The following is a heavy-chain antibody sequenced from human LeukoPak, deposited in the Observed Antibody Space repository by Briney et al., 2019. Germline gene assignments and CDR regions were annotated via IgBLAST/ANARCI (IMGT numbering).Heavy chain of an antibody. D-gene: IGHD6-19*01. CDR3: ARDRSSGWYVYDY. Sequence: GGSLRLSCAASGFTVSSNYMSWVRQAPGKGLEGLAVIYSGSTTYYADSVKGRFTISRDNSKNTLYLQMNSLRAEDTAVYYCARDRSSGWYVYDYWGQGSLVTVSS. V-gene: IGHV3-53*01. J-gene: IGHJ4*02. CDR2: IYSGSTT. CDR1: GFTVSSNY.